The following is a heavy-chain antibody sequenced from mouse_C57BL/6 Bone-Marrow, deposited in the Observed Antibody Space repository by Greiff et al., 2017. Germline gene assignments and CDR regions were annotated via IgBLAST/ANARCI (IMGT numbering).Heavy chain of an antibody. CDR1: GYTFTDYY. CDR2: IYTGSGNT. CDR3: ARLGDPYGSSYDWYFDV. J-gene: IGHJ1*03. V-gene: IGHV1-84*01. D-gene: IGHD1-1*01. Sequence: QVQLQQSGPELVKPGASVKISCKASGYTFTDYYINWVKQRPGQGLEWIGWIYTGSGNTKYNEKFKGKATLTVDTSSSTAYMQLSSLTSEVSAVYFCARLGDPYGSSYDWYFDVWGTGTTVTVSS.